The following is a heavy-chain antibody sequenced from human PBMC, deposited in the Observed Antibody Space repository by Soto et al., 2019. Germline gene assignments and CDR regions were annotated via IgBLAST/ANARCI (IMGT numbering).Heavy chain of an antibody. CDR1: GYTFTSYD. CDR2: MNPNSGNT. J-gene: IGHJ3*02. V-gene: IGHV1-8*01. CDR3: AKDGQGELRPAAFDI. D-gene: IGHD1-7*01. Sequence: GASVKVSCKASGYTFTSYDINWVRQATGQGLEWMGWMNPNSGNTGYAQKFQGRVTMTRNTSISTAYMELSSLRSEDTAVYYCAKDGQGELRPAAFDIWGQGTMVTVSS.